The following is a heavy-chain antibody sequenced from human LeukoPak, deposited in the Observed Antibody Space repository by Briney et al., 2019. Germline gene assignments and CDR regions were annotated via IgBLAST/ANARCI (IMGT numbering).Heavy chain of an antibody. J-gene: IGHJ6*02. CDR3: ARDRRSSSWFPNYYYYGMDV. D-gene: IGHD6-13*01. Sequence: PGGSLRLSCAASGFTFDDYAMHWVRQAPGKGLEWVAVISYDGSNKYYADSVKGRFTISRDNSKNTLYLQVNSLRTEDTAVYYCARDRRSSSWFPNYYYYGMDVWGQGTTVTVSS. CDR2: ISYDGSNK. V-gene: IGHV3-30-3*01. CDR1: GFTFDDYA.